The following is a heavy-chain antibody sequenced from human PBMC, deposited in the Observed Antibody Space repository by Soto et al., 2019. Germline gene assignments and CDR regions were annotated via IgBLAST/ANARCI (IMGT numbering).Heavy chain of an antibody. D-gene: IGHD6-19*01. V-gene: IGHV4-31*03. CDR1: GGSIDNNGYS. CDR2: NNYRADT. CDR3: ARGGSGWKALNYFDS. Sequence: QVQLQESGPGLVKPSQTLSLTCIVSGGSIDNNGYSWTWIRQRPGGGLEWLGSNNYRADTYYTPSPKSRIPIALDTSQNHFSLWLTSVTAADTGIYYCARGGSGWKALNYFDSWGQGILVTVSS. J-gene: IGHJ4*02.